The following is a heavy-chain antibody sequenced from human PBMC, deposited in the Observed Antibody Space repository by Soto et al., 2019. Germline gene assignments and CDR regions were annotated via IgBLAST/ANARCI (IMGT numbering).Heavy chain of an antibody. Sequence: QVQLVQSGAEVKKPGSSVKVSCKASGGTFSSYTISWVRQAPGQGLEWMGRIIPILGIANYAQKFQGRVTITADEATSTAYMERSSLRSEDTAVYYCARDGYYYDSGGSYEPFDIWGQGTMVNVSS. J-gene: IGHJ3*02. CDR2: IIPILGIA. CDR3: ARDGYYYDSGGSYEPFDI. V-gene: IGHV1-69*08. D-gene: IGHD3-22*01. CDR1: GGTFSSYT.